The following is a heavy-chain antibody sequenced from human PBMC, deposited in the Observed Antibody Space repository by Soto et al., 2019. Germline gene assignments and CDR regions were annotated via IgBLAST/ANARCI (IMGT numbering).Heavy chain of an antibody. CDR3: ARVIAAAADFDY. CDR1: GYTFTSYG. V-gene: IGHV1-18*01. Sequence: QVQLVQSGAEVKKPGASVKVSCKASGYTFTSYGISWVRQAPGQGLEWMGWISAYNGNTNYAQKLQGRVSXXPXSSTNTAYMELRNLRSDDTAVYYCARVIAAAADFDYWGQGTLVTVSS. CDR2: ISAYNGNT. D-gene: IGHD6-13*01. J-gene: IGHJ4*02.